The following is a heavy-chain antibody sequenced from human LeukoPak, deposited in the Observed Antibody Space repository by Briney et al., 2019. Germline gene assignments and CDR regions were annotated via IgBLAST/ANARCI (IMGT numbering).Heavy chain of an antibody. CDR1: GYTFISYG. Sequence: ASVKVSCKASGYTFISYGITWVRQAPGQGLEWMGWISTYNGNTNYAQKFQGRVTMTEDPSTDTAYSELSSLRSEDTAVYYCAAEGQWSLVHYFNSWGQGTLVTVSS. CDR2: ISTYNGNT. J-gene: IGHJ4*02. D-gene: IGHD2-15*01. CDR3: AAEGQWSLVHYFNS. V-gene: IGHV1-18*01.